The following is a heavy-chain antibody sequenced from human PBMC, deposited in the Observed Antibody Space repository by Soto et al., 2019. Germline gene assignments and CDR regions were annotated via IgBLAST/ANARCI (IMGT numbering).Heavy chain of an antibody. CDR1: GGSISSGDYY. V-gene: IGHV4-61*08. J-gene: IGHJ5*02. D-gene: IGHD2-2*01. CDR2: IYYSGST. Sequence: ASETLSLTCTVSGGSISSGDYYWSWIRQPPGKGLEWIGYIYYSGSTNYNPSLKSRVTISVDTSKNQFSLKLSSVTAADTAVYYCAREVRDIVLVPAATRSWFDPWGQGTLVTVSS. CDR3: AREVRDIVLVPAATRSWFDP.